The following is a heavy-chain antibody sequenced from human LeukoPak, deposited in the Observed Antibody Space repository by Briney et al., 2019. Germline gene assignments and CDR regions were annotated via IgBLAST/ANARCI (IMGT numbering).Heavy chain of an antibody. CDR1: GVSVSSYY. CDR2: TYTSGRT. Sequence: SETLSLTCSVSGVSVSSYYWSWIRQPPGKGLELVGYTYTSGRTNYNPSLKSRVTISVDTSNNQFSLKLTSMTAADTAVYYCARWRHLAPFHCFDPWGQGTLVTVSS. CDR3: ARWRHLAPFHCFDP. D-gene: IGHD2/OR15-2a*01. V-gene: IGHV4-4*09. J-gene: IGHJ5*02.